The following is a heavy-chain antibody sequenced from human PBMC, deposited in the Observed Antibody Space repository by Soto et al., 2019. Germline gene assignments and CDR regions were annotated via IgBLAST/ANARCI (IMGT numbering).Heavy chain of an antibody. CDR2: ISYDGSNK. CDR1: GFTFSSYG. Sequence: PGGSLRLSCAASGFTFSSYGMHWVHQAPGKGLEWVAVISYDGSNKYYADSVKGRFTISRDNSKNTLYLQMNSLRAEDTAVYYCAKDRGGSYGYYFDYWGQGTLVTVSS. D-gene: IGHD1-26*01. J-gene: IGHJ4*02. V-gene: IGHV3-30*18. CDR3: AKDRGGSYGYYFDY.